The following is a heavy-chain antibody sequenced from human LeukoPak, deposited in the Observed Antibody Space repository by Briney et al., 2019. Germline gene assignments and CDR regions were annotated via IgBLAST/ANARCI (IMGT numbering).Heavy chain of an antibody. CDR1: GGSTSSYY. Sequence: SETLSLTCTVSGGSTSSYYWSWIRQPPGKGLEWIGYIYYSGSTNYNPSLKSRVTISVDTSKNQFSLKLSSVTAADTAVYYCARSIYDFWSGYHDAFDIWGQGTMVTVSS. D-gene: IGHD3-3*01. J-gene: IGHJ3*02. CDR3: ARSIYDFWSGYHDAFDI. V-gene: IGHV4-59*01. CDR2: IYYSGST.